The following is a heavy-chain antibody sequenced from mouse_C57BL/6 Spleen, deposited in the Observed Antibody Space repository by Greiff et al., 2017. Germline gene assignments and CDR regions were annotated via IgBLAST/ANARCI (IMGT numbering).Heavy chain of an antibody. CDR1: GYTFTSYW. J-gene: IGHJ3*01. Sequence: QVQLQQPGAELVKPGASVKLSCKASGYTFTSYWMHWVKQRPGRGLEWIGRIDPNSGGTKYNEKFKSKATLTVDKPSSTAYMQLSSLTSEDSAVYDCTREGIYDDYDVVAYWGQGTLVTVSA. CDR3: TREGIYDDYDVVAY. D-gene: IGHD2-4*01. V-gene: IGHV1-72*01. CDR2: IDPNSGGT.